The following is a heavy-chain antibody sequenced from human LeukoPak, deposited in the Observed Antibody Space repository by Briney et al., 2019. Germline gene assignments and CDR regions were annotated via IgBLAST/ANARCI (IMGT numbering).Heavy chain of an antibody. J-gene: IGHJ4*02. D-gene: IGHD5-24*01. CDR2: IYYSGST. Sequence: SEPLSLTCTVSGGSMSSYYWSWIRQPPGKGLEWIGYIYYSGSTKYNPSLKSGVTILVDTSKNQFSLKLSSVTAADTAVYYCARDLGDGYNWAYWGQGTLGTVSS. CDR1: GGSMSSYY. V-gene: IGHV4-59*01. CDR3: ARDLGDGYNWAY.